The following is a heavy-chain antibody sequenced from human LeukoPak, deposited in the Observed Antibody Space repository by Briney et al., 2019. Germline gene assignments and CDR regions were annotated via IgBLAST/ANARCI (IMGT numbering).Heavy chain of an antibody. Sequence: GGSLRLSCAASGFTFSSYAMSWVRQAPGKGLEWVSSISSSSSYIYYADSVKGRFTISRDNAKNSLYLQMNSLRAEDTAVYYCASLNYYDSSGYYESLTPPDYWGQGTLVTVSS. J-gene: IGHJ4*02. CDR3: ASLNYYDSSGYYESLTPPDY. CDR1: GFTFSSYA. V-gene: IGHV3-21*01. D-gene: IGHD3-22*01. CDR2: ISSSSSYI.